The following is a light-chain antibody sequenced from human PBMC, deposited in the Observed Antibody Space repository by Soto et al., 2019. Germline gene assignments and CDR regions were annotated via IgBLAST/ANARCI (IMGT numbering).Light chain of an antibody. J-gene: IGLJ1*01. CDR2: GVN. V-gene: IGLV2-14*03. CDR3: CSYTTSTTYV. Sequence: QPVLTQPASVSGSPGQSITISCTGTVSDVGGYDSVSWYQQHPDRAPKLIIYGVNNRPSGVSNRFSASKSADTASLTISGLQAEDEANYYCCSYTTSTTYVFGTGTKV. CDR1: VSDVGGYDS.